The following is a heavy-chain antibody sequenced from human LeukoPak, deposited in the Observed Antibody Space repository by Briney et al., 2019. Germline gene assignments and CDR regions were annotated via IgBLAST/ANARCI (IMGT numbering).Heavy chain of an antibody. CDR2: INPSGGST. CDR1: GYTFTSYY. CDR3: ARALYGDPIDY. D-gene: IGHD3-16*01. V-gene: IGHV1-46*01. J-gene: IGHJ4*02. Sequence: ASVKVSCKASGYTFTSYYMHWVRQAPGQGLERMGVINPSGGSTSYAQKFQGRVTMTRDTSTSTVYMELSSLRSEDTAVYYCARALYGDPIDYWGQGTLVTVSS.